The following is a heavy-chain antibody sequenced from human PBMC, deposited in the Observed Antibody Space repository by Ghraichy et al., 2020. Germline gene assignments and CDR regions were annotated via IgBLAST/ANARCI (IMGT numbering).Heavy chain of an antibody. J-gene: IGHJ4*02. V-gene: IGHV3-23*01. D-gene: IGHD3-10*01. Sequence: GSLRLSCVASGFTFNAYAMTWVRQAPGKGLEWVSSISSRGDSTYYADSVKGRFTISRDNSKKMVSLQLNALRSEDTAIYYCAGADTNKWYGGFEYWGQGTLVTVSS. CDR3: AGADTNKWYGGFEY. CDR2: ISSRGDST. CDR1: GFTFNAYA.